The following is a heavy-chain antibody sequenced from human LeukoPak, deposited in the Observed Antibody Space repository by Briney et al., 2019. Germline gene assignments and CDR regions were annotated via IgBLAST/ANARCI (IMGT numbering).Heavy chain of an antibody. J-gene: IGHJ6*02. CDR1: GFTFSNAW. V-gene: IGHV3-15*01. CDR3: TTGPFDYYGSASYLANGMDV. Sequence: GGSLRLSCAASGFTFSNAWMSWVRQAPGKGLDWAGRIKSKTDGGTTDYTAPVKGRFTISRDDSKNTLYLQMNSLKTVDTAVYYCTTGPFDYYGSASYLANGMDVWGQGTTVTVSS. D-gene: IGHD3-10*01. CDR2: IKSKTDGGTT.